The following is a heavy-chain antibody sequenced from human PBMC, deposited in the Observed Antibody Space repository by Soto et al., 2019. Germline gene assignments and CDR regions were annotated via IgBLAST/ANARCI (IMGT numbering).Heavy chain of an antibody. CDR2: VYFSGST. D-gene: IGHD5-18*01. J-gene: IGHJ5*02. CDR3: ARVPVDTYMIYWSDP. V-gene: IGHV4-61*08. Sequence: QLQLQESGPGLVKPSETLSLTCSVSGDSINSGDYYWTWMRQAPGKGLQWVGHVYFSGSTNYNPSLRSRVTISLDTSKNQFSLKLRSVTAGDPAVYYCARVPVDTYMIYWSDPWGQGTLVTVSS. CDR1: GDSINSGDYY.